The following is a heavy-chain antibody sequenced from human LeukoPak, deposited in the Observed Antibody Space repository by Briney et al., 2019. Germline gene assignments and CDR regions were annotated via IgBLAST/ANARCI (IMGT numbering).Heavy chain of an antibody. CDR2: INPNNGGT. Sequence: GASVKVSCKASGYTFTDYYMHWVLQAPGQGLEWMGRINPNNGGTNYAQKFQGRVTMTRDTSISTAYMKLSRLRSDDTAVYYCARSRDVDTAMASWGQGTLVTVSS. J-gene: IGHJ4*02. V-gene: IGHV1-2*06. CDR1: GYTFTDYY. CDR3: ARSRDVDTAMAS. D-gene: IGHD5-18*01.